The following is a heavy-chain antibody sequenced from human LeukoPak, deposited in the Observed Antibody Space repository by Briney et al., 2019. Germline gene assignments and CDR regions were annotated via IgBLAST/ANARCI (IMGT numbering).Heavy chain of an antibody. D-gene: IGHD2-15*01. CDR2: VSSSSSTI. J-gene: IGHJ6*02. Sequence: PGGSLRLSCAASGFTFSSYSMSWVRQAPGKGLEWVSYVSSSSSTIYYADSVKGRFTISRENAKNSLYLQMNSLRDEDTAVYYCARDGVVVVAATSGGYYGMDVWGQGTTVTVSS. V-gene: IGHV3-48*02. CDR3: ARDGVVVVAATSGGYYGMDV. CDR1: GFTFSSYS.